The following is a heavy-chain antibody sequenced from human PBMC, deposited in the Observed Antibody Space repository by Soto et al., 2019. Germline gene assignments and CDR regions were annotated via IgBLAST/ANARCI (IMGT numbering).Heavy chain of an antibody. CDR2: INPNSGGT. CDR3: ARKAVAGAFDI. D-gene: IGHD6-19*01. V-gene: IGHV1-2*02. Sequence: ASVKVSCEASGYTFTGYYMHWVRQAPGQGLEWMGWINPNSGGTNYAQQFQGRVTMTRDTSISTAYMELSRLRSDDTAVDDCARKAVAGAFDICGQGIMVTV. J-gene: IGHJ3*02. CDR1: GYTFTGYY.